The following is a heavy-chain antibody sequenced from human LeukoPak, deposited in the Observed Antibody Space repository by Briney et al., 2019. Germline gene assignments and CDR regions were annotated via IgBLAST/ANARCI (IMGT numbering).Heavy chain of an antibody. Sequence: SETLSLTCTVSVGSISSSSYYWGWIRQPPGKGLEWIGSIYYSGSTYYNPSLKSRVTISVDTSKNQFSLKLSSVTAADTAVYYCARALVVPDYWGQGTLVTVSS. CDR2: IYYSGST. V-gene: IGHV4-39*01. CDR1: VGSISSSSYY. CDR3: ARALVVPDY. D-gene: IGHD3-22*01. J-gene: IGHJ4*02.